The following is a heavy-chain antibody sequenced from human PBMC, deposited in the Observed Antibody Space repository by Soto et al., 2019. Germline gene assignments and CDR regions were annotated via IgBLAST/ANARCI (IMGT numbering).Heavy chain of an antibody. V-gene: IGHV3-21*01. CDR1: GFTFSSYS. D-gene: IGHD2-2*01. CDR3: AAVGTSCQECDAFDI. Sequence: PWGSLRLSCVASGFTFSSYSMNWVRQAPGKGLEWVSSISSSSSYIYYAYSVKGRFTISSDNAKNSLYLQMNSLRAEDTAEYYCAAVGTSCQECDAFDIWVQGTMVTVAS. CDR2: ISSSSSYI. J-gene: IGHJ3*02.